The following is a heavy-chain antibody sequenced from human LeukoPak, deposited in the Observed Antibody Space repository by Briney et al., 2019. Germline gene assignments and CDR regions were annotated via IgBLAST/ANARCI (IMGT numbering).Heavy chain of an antibody. CDR2: IKQDGSEK. V-gene: IGHV3-7*01. Sequence: PGGSLRLSCAVSGFTFSRHWMSWVRQAPGKGLEWLANIKQDGSEKYYVDSVEGRFTISRDNAKNSLYLQMNSLRAEDTAVYYCARSYYGSGTSYGMDVWGQGTTATVSS. CDR3: ARSYYGSGTSYGMDV. CDR1: GFTFSRHW. D-gene: IGHD3-10*01. J-gene: IGHJ6*02.